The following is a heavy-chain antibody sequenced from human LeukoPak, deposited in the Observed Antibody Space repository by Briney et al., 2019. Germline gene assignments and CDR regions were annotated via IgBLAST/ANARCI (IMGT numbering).Heavy chain of an antibody. D-gene: IGHD6-19*01. CDR2: ISAYNGNT. Sequence: ASVKVSCKASGYTFTSYGISWVRQAPGQGLEWMGWISAYNGNTNYAQKLQGRVTMTTDTSTSTAYMELRSLRSDDTAVYYCAREGSGRYRGDEDFDYWGQGTLVTVSS. J-gene: IGHJ4*02. CDR3: AREGSGRYRGDEDFDY. CDR1: GYTFTSYG. V-gene: IGHV1-18*01.